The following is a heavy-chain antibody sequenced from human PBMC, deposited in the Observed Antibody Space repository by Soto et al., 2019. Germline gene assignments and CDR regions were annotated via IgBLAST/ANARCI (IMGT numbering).Heavy chain of an antibody. V-gene: IGHV3-21*01. Sequence: GGSLRLSCAASGFTFSSCSMNWVRQAPGKGLEWVSSISSSSSYIYYADSVKGRFTISRDNAKNSLYLQMNSLRAEDTAVYYCARARREQWLGSYYYYGMDVWGQGTTVTVSS. CDR1: GFTFSSCS. D-gene: IGHD6-19*01. CDR2: ISSSSSYI. J-gene: IGHJ6*02. CDR3: ARARREQWLGSYYYYGMDV.